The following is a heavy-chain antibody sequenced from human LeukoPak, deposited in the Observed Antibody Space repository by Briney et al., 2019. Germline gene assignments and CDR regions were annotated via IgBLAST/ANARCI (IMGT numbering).Heavy chain of an antibody. D-gene: IGHD3-10*01. CDR2: IYYSGST. CDR1: GGSISSCY. Sequence: SETLSLTCTVSGGSISSCYWSWIRQPPGKGLEWIGYIYYSGSTNYNPSLRSRVTISVDTSKNQFSLKLSSVTAADTAVYYCARGASSWFGESHPFDYWGQGTLVTVSS. V-gene: IGHV4-59*01. J-gene: IGHJ4*02. CDR3: ARGASSWFGESHPFDY.